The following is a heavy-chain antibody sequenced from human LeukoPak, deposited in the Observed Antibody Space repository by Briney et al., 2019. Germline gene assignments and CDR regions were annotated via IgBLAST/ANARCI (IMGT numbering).Heavy chain of an antibody. D-gene: IGHD6-13*01. Sequence: GGSLRLSCAASGFTFSSYGMHWVRQAPSKGLEWVAVISYDGSNKYYADSVKGRFTISRDNSKNTLFLQMSSLRTEDTAVYHCAKGVSSWYYFDNWGQGTLVTVSS. V-gene: IGHV3-30*18. CDR3: AKGVSSWYYFDN. CDR1: GFTFSSYG. J-gene: IGHJ4*02. CDR2: ISYDGSNK.